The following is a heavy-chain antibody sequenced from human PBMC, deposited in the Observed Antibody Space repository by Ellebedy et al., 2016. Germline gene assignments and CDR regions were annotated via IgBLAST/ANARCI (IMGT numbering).Heavy chain of an antibody. Sequence: ASVKVSCKASGGTFSSYAISWVRQAPGQGLEWMGGIIPIFGAANYAQKFQGRVTMTRNTSISTAYMELSSLRSEDTAVYYCARTAVQWLVQGFDYWGQGTLVTVSS. CDR2: IIPIFGAA. D-gene: IGHD6-19*01. V-gene: IGHV1-69*05. J-gene: IGHJ4*02. CDR3: ARTAVQWLVQGFDY. CDR1: GGTFSSYA.